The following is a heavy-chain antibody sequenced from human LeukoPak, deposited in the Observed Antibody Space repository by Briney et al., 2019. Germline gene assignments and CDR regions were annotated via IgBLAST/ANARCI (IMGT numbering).Heavy chain of an antibody. CDR2: IYYSGST. D-gene: IGHD3-16*01. CDR1: GGSISSSSYY. V-gene: IGHV4-39*07. J-gene: IGHJ4*02. Sequence: PSETLSLTCTVSGGSISSSSYYWGWIRQPPGKGLEWIGSIYYSGSTYYNPSLKSRVTISVDTSKNQFSLKLSSVTAADTAVYYCARNGGPREDYWGQGTLVTVSS. CDR3: ARNGGPREDY.